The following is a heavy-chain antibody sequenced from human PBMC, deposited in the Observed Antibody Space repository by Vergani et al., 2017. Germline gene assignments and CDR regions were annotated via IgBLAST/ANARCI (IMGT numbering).Heavy chain of an antibody. CDR2: ISSSSSYI. J-gene: IGHJ6*02. CDR1: GFTFSSYS. D-gene: IGHD3-9*01. CDR3: ARDGYDILTGNYYYYGMDV. Sequence: EVQLVESGGGLVQPGGSLRLSCAASGFTFSSYSMNWVRQAPGKGLEWVSSISSSSSYIYYADSVKGRFTISRDNAKNSLYLQMNSLRAEDTAVYYCARDGYDILTGNYYYYGMDVWGQGTTVTVSS. V-gene: IGHV3-21*01.